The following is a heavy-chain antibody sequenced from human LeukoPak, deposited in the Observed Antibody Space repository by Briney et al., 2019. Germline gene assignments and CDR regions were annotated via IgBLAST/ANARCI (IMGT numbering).Heavy chain of an antibody. J-gene: IGHJ6*03. D-gene: IGHD2-2*01. CDR2: ISAYNGNT. V-gene: IGHV1-18*01. CDR1: GYTFTSYG. Sequence: ASVKVSCKASGYTFTSYGISWVRQAPGQGLEWMGWISAYNGNTNYAQKLQGRVTMTTDTSTSTAYMELRSLRSDDTAVYYCARGYFSSTSCRSYYYYYMDVWGKGTTVTVSS. CDR3: ARGYFSSTSCRSYYYYYMDV.